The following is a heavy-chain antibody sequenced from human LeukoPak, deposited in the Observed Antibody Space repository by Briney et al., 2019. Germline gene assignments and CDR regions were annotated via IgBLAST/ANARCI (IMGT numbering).Heavy chain of an antibody. Sequence: PGRSLRLSCAASGFTFSSYGMHWVRQAPGKGLEWVAVIWYDGSKKYYADSVKGRFTISRDNAKNTLYLQMNSLRAEDTAVYYCARSLLYYYDSSGPENWGQGSLVTVSS. D-gene: IGHD3-22*01. CDR2: IWYDGSKK. V-gene: IGHV3-33*03. J-gene: IGHJ4*02. CDR3: ARSLLYYYDSSGPEN. CDR1: GFTFSSYG.